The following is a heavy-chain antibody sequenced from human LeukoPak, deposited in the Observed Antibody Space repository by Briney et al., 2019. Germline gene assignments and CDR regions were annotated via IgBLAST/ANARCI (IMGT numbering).Heavy chain of an antibody. Sequence: GRSLRLFCAASGFTFSSYAMHWVRQAPGKGLEWVAVISYDGSNKYYADSVKGRFTISRDNSKNTLYLQMNSLRAEDTAVYYCARNLLGWELHYFDYWGQGTLVTVSS. CDR1: GFTFSSYA. V-gene: IGHV3-30*04. J-gene: IGHJ4*02. D-gene: IGHD1-26*01. CDR3: ARNLLGWELHYFDY. CDR2: ISYDGSNK.